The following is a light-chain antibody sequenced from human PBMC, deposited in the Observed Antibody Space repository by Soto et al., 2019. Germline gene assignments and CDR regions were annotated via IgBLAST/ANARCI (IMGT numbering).Light chain of an antibody. CDR2: GAS. V-gene: IGKV3-20*01. Sequence: EIVLTQSPGTLSLSPGERATLSCRASQSVSSSFLAWYQQTPGQAPRLLIYGASSRATGIPDRFSGSGSGTDFTITISLLEPEVVAVYYCQQYGSSRWTFGQGTKVEIK. CDR1: QSVSSSF. J-gene: IGKJ1*01. CDR3: QQYGSSRWT.